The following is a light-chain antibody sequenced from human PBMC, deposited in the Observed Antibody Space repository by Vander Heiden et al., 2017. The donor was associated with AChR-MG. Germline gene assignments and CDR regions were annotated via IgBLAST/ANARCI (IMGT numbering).Light chain of an antibody. CDR1: QYINTW. J-gene: IGKJ2*01. CDR3: QQYNSYPYT. Sequence: DIQVTQSPSTLSASVGDRVTISCRASQYINTWLAWYQQKPGKAPKVLIYKASTLESGVPSRFSGSASGTEFTLTISSLQPDDFATYYCQQYNSYPYTFGQGTKLEIK. CDR2: KAS. V-gene: IGKV1-5*03.